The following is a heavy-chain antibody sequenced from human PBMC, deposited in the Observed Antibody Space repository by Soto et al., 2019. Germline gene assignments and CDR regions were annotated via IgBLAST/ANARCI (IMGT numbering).Heavy chain of an antibody. Sequence: ASVKVSCKVSGYTLTELSMHWVRQAPGKGLEWMGGFDPEDGETIYAQKFQGRVTMTEDTSTDTAYMELSSLRSEDTAVYYCATSVRPYSSGWTDAFDIWGQGTMVTVSS. D-gene: IGHD6-19*01. V-gene: IGHV1-24*01. CDR2: FDPEDGET. CDR1: GYTLTELS. J-gene: IGHJ3*02. CDR3: ATSVRPYSSGWTDAFDI.